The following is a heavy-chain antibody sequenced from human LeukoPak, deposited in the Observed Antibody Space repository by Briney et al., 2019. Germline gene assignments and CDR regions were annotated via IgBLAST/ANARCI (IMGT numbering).Heavy chain of an antibody. CDR2: IYYSSTT. Sequence: SETLSLTCTVSGGSISSSNYYWVRIRPPPGQELVWSVSIYYSSTTYSNPSLNSRVTVSVDTTKNQFSLKLSSVTAADTAVYYCGGYNFYYFDCWRRGRLVSVPS. CDR1: GGSISSSNYY. CDR3: GGYNFYYFDC. D-gene: IGHD5-24*01. V-gene: IGHV4-39*01. J-gene: IGHJ4*02.